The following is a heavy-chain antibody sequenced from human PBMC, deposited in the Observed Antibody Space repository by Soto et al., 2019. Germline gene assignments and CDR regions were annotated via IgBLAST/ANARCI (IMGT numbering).Heavy chain of an antibody. J-gene: IGHJ5*02. V-gene: IGHV3-30*18. CDR2: TSHDGSNK. CDR3: AKDRRDYGDSLVNNYFDP. D-gene: IGHD4-17*01. CDR1: GFTSSTYG. Sequence: QEQLVESGGGVVQPGTSLRLSCAASGFTSSTYGMHWVRQAPGKGLEWVAVTSHDGSNKFYADSVKGRFSISRDDSKNTVFLQMNSLRAEDTAVYYCAKDRRDYGDSLVNNYFDPWGQGTLVTVSS.